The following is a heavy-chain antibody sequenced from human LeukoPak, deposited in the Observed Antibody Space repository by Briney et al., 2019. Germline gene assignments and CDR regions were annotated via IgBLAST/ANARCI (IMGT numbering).Heavy chain of an antibody. D-gene: IGHD3-10*01. Sequence: GGSLRLSCAASGFTFSDYYMSWIRQAPGKGLEWVSYISSSGSTIYYADSVKGRFTISRDNAKNALYLQMNSLRAEDTAVYYCARLALWFGESYFDYWGQGTLVTVSS. CDR1: GFTFSDYY. CDR3: ARLALWFGESYFDY. CDR2: ISSSGSTI. V-gene: IGHV3-11*01. J-gene: IGHJ4*02.